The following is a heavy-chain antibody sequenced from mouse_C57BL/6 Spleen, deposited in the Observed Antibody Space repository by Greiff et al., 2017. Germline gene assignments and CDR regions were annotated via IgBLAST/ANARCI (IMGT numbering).Heavy chain of an antibody. Sequence: VQLQQPGTELVKPGASVKLSCKASGYTFTSYWMHWVKQRPGQGLEWIGNINPSNGGTNYNEKVKSKATLTVDKSSSTAYMQLSSLTSEDSAVYYCARSEYYGSSRYFDVWGTGTTVTVSS. J-gene: IGHJ1*03. D-gene: IGHD1-1*01. V-gene: IGHV1-53*01. CDR2: INPSNGGT. CDR1: GYTFTSYW. CDR3: ARSEYYGSSRYFDV.